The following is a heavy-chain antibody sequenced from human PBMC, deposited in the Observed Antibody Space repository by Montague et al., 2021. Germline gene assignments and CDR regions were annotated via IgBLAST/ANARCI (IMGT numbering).Heavy chain of an antibody. D-gene: IGHD3-9*01. CDR2: IFPDDSDT. CDR3: ARRRGFDYDTLTGHDH. CDR1: GYSFSTSW. J-gene: IGHJ4*02. Sequence: QSGAEVKKPGESLKISCKTSGYSFSTSWIGWVRQMPGKGLEWMGIIFPDDSDTRYSQSFQGQVTISADNSISTAYLQWSSLRASDTAMYYCARRRGFDYDTLTGHDHWGQGTLVTVSS. V-gene: IGHV5-51*01.